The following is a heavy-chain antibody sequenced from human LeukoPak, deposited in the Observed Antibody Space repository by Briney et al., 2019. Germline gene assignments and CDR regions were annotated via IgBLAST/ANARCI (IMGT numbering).Heavy chain of an antibody. Sequence: SETLSLTCTVSGGSISSSSYYWGWIRQPPGKGLEWIGSIYYSGSTYYNPSLKSRVTISVDTSKNQFSLKLSSVTAADTAVYYCARGGDSSGYYSKAGWFDPWGQGTLVTVSS. CDR2: IYYSGST. CDR1: GGSISSSSYY. D-gene: IGHD3-22*01. J-gene: IGHJ5*02. V-gene: IGHV4-39*07. CDR3: ARGGDSSGYYSKAGWFDP.